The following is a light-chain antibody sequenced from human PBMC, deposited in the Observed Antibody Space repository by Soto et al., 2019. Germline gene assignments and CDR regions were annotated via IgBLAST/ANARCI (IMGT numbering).Light chain of an antibody. CDR2: GAS. J-gene: IGKJ4*01. V-gene: IGKV3-15*01. Sequence: EIVLTQSPDTLSLSPGERATLSCRASQSISTNLAWYQQKPGQAPRLLIFGASTRATGIPARFSGSGSGTEFTLTISSLQSEDFAVYYCQQYGSSLGVTFGGGTKVDI. CDR3: QQYGSSLGVT. CDR1: QSISTN.